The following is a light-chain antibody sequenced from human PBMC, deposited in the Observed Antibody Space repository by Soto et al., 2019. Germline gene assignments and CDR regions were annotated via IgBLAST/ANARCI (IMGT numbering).Light chain of an antibody. J-gene: IGKJ1*01. CDR1: QSVSKNY. CDR2: GAS. V-gene: IGKV3-20*01. Sequence: EDVLTQSPGTLSLSPGERATLSCRASQSVSKNYLAWYQQKPGQAPRLLIYGASSRATGIPDRFSGSGSGTDFTLTISRLETEDIAVYYCQQDGTPPTTFGPGTKVQIK. CDR3: QQDGTPPTT.